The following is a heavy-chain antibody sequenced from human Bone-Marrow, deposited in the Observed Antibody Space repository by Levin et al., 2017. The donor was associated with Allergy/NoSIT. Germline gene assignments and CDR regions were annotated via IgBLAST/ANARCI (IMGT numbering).Heavy chain of an antibody. CDR1: GFTLSSYG. Sequence: GESLKISCAASGFTLSSYGMHWVRQAPGKGLEWEAFISDDGSNRYYADSVRGRFTVSRDTSKNTLYLQMNSLRAEDTAVYYCARGYCSGTSCYYFFDFWGQGVLVTVSS. CDR2: ISDDGSNR. CDR3: ARGYCSGTSCYYFFDF. J-gene: IGHJ4*02. D-gene: IGHD2-2*01. V-gene: IGHV3-30*03.